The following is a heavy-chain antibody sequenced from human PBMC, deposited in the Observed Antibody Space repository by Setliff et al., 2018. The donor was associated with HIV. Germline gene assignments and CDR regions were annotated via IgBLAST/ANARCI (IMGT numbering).Heavy chain of an antibody. V-gene: IGHV3-23*01. D-gene: IGHD2-15*01. CDR1: TFTFSSYP. CDR3: ARVRETSGGY. Sequence: GGSLRLSCAASTFTFSSYPMNWVRQAPGKGLECVSGISGSGDTIYYADSVKGRFTISRDNSKNTVSLQMNTLRADDTAVYFCARVRETSGGYWGQGTMVTVSS. J-gene: IGHJ3*01. CDR2: ISGSGDTI.